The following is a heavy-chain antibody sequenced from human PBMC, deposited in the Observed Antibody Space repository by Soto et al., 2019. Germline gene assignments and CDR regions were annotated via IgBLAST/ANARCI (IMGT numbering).Heavy chain of an antibody. D-gene: IGHD2-21*01. CDR2: ILHDETP. CDR3: AKDLFPTSGQRFFFES. J-gene: IGHJ4*02. Sequence: PGGSLRLSCAASGFMFSTYAMTWVRQAPGRGLEWVSTILHDETPFYTDSVKGRFTISRDNVRGTLYPQMNGLRVEDAALYYCAKDLFPTSGQRFFFESWGQGTLVTVSS. CDR1: GFMFSTYA. V-gene: IGHV3-23*01.